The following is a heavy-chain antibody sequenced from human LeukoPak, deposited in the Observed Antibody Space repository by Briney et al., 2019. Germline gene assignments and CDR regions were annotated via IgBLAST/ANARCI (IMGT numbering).Heavy chain of an antibody. Sequence: SETLSLTCTVSGGSISNYYWNWIRQPPGKGLEWIGYIYYSGSTNYNPSLKSRVTISVDTSKNQFSLKLSSVTAADTAVYYCARVKRLNHWFDPWGQGTLVTVSS. CDR2: IYYSGST. J-gene: IGHJ5*02. V-gene: IGHV4-59*01. D-gene: IGHD5-24*01. CDR1: GGSISNYY. CDR3: ARVKRLNHWFDP.